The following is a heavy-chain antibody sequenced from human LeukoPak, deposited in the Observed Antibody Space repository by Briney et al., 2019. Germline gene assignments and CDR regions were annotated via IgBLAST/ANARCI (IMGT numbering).Heavy chain of an antibody. CDR1: GYTFISYG. V-gene: IGHV1-18*01. CDR2: ISPYNGNT. D-gene: IGHD3-22*01. J-gene: IGHJ4*02. Sequence: GASVKVSCKASGYTFISYGVTWVRQAPGQGLEWMGWISPYNGNTNYAQKLQGRVTMTTDTSTSTAYMELRSLRSDDTAVYYCARVLGSSGYWDYWGQGTLVTVSS. CDR3: ARVLGSSGYWDY.